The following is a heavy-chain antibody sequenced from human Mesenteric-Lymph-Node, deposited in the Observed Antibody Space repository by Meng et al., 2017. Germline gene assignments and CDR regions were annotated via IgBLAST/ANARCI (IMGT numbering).Heavy chain of an antibody. CDR1: GFTFSSYA. CDR3: AKDLVGATRPPDY. Sequence: GESLKISCAASGFTFSSYAMSWVRQAPGKGLEWVSAISGSGGSTYYADSVKGRFTISRDNSKYTLYLQMNSLRAEDTAVYYCAKDLVGATRPPDYWGQGTMVTVSS. J-gene: IGHJ4*02. D-gene: IGHD1-26*01. V-gene: IGHV3-23*01. CDR2: ISGSGGST.